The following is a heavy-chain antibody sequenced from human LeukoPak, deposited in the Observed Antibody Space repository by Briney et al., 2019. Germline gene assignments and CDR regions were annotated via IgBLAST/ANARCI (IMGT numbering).Heavy chain of an antibody. CDR1: GFTFSSYE. V-gene: IGHV3-48*03. CDR3: AGTLGFPNAFDI. CDR2: ISSSGSTI. J-gene: IGHJ3*02. Sequence: PGGSLRLSCAASGFTFSSYEMNWVRQAPGKGLEWVSYISSSGSTIYYADSVRGRFTISRGNAKNSLYLQMNSLRAEDTAVYYCAGTLGFPNAFDIWGQGTMVTVSS.